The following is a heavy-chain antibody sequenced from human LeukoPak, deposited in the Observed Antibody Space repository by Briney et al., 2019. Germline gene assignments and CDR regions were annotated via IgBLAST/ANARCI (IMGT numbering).Heavy chain of an antibody. CDR1: GFTFSIYA. D-gene: IGHD6-19*01. V-gene: IGHV3-74*01. CDR3: ATLISGWSLY. CDR2: INADGSTT. J-gene: IGHJ4*02. Sequence: GGSLRLSCAASGFTFSIYAMTWVRQAPGKGLVWVSRINADGSTTSYADSVRGRFTISRDNAKNTLYLQMNSLRAEDTAVYYCATLISGWSLYWGQGTLVTVSS.